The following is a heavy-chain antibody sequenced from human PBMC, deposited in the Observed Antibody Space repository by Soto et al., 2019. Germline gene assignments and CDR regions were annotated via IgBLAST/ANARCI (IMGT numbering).Heavy chain of an antibody. CDR2: MYYSGST. CDR1: GDSISSRNYY. D-gene: IGHD5-18*01. Sequence: QVQLQESGPGLVKPSETLSLTCTVSGDSISSRNYYWGWIRQPPGKGLEWIGSMYYSGSTYHNPSLKSRVTISVDTSKNQFSLKLSSVTAADTAVYYCARHLEPYSYVTADFDYWGQGTLVTVSS. V-gene: IGHV4-39*01. J-gene: IGHJ4*02. CDR3: ARHLEPYSYVTADFDY.